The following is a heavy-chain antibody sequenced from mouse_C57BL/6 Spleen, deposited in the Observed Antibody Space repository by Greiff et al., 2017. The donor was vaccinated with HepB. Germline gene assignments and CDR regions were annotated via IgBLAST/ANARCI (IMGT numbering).Heavy chain of an antibody. Sequence: VQLQQSGAELVKPGASVKLSCKASGYTFTSYWMQWVKQRPGQGLEWIGEIDPSDSYTNYNQKFKGKATLTVDTSSSTAYMKLSSLTSEDSAVYYCARGRTGTGFAYWGQGTLVTVSA. D-gene: IGHD4-1*01. CDR2: IDPSDSYT. V-gene: IGHV1-50*01. CDR3: ARGRTGTGFAY. CDR1: GYTFTSYW. J-gene: IGHJ3*01.